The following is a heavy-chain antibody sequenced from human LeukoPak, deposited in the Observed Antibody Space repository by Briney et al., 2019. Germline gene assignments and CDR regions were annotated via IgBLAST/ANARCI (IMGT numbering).Heavy chain of an antibody. Sequence: GGSLRLSCAASGFSISNDWMSWVRQAPGKGLGWVARVKSRSAGETTDYAAPVKGRFTISRDDSKNTLYLQMDSLKTEDTAVYYCTLIQGWGSGSYYRDFWGQGTLVTVSS. CDR3: TLIQGWGSGSYYRDF. D-gene: IGHD3-10*01. CDR1: GFSISNDW. J-gene: IGHJ4*02. V-gene: IGHV3-15*01. CDR2: VKSRSAGETT.